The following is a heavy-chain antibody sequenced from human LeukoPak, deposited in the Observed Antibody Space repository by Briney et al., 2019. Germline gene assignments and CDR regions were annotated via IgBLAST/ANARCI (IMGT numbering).Heavy chain of an antibody. CDR1: GFTFSNYY. J-gene: IGHJ3*02. CDR2: INTIGTTI. D-gene: IGHD2-15*01. CDR3: AKFTGIENNAFDI. V-gene: IGHV3-11*01. Sequence: GGSLRLSCAASGFTFSNYYMSWIRHAPGKGLEWVSYINTIGTTIYYADSVKGRFTISRDNSKNTLYLQMNSLRAEDTAVYYCAKFTGIENNAFDIWGQGTMVTVSS.